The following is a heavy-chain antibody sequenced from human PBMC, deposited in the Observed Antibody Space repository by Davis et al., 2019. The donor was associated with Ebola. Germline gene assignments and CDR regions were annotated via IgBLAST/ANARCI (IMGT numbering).Heavy chain of an antibody. Sequence: SLILSCAASGFTFRSYAMSWVLQVPGKGLEWVSAISGSVDSTYYADSVKGRFTISRDNSKNTLYLQMNSLRAEDTAVYYCAKEEGGYYFDYWGQGTLVTVSS. V-gene: IGHV3-23*01. D-gene: IGHD3-16*01. CDR2: ISGSVDST. CDR1: GFTFRSYA. J-gene: IGHJ4*02. CDR3: AKEEGGYYFDY.